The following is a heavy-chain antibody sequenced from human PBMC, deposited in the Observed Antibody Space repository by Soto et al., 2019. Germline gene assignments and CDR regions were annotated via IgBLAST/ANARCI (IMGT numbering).Heavy chain of an antibody. J-gene: IGHJ4*02. CDR1: GGSICSGDYY. CDR3: ARDARRRADSGTRPLYYFDY. CDR2: IYYTGNT. Sequence: QVQLKESGPGLVKPSQTLSLTCSVSGGSICSGDYYWSWVRQSPGKGLEWIGYIYYTGNTYYNPSLGSRVTLSVDSSQNQFSLRLSDVTVAATAVYYCARDARRRADSGTRPLYYFDYWGQGALVTVPS. V-gene: IGHV4-30-4*01. D-gene: IGHD1-26*01.